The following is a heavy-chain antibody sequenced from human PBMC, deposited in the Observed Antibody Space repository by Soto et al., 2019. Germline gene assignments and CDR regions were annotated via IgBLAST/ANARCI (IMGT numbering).Heavy chain of an antibody. D-gene: IGHD3-10*01. V-gene: IGHV4-4*02. Sequence: SETLSLTCAVSGGFTSTNNWWSWVRQPPGKGLEWIGDAYHSGSTEYNPSLKSRVSISVDKSKNQISLKLTSATAADAAVYYCARSPPSSYYGGSGTFDYWGQGTLVIVYS. CDR2: AYHSGST. CDR3: ARSPPSSYYGGSGTFDY. J-gene: IGHJ4*02. CDR1: GGFTSTNNW.